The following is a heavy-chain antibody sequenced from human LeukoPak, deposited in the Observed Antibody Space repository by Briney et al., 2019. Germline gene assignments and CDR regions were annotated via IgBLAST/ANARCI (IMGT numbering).Heavy chain of an antibody. CDR2: ISAYNGNT. CDR1: RYTFTGYY. V-gene: IGHV1-18*04. J-gene: IGHJ4*02. Sequence: ASVKVSCKASRYTFTGYYMHWVRQAPGQGLEWMGWISAYNGNTNYAQKLQGRVTMTTDTSTSTAYMELRSLRSDDTAVYYCAREDSISWYQSSVSWGQGTLVTVSS. D-gene: IGHD6-13*01. CDR3: AREDSISWYQSSVS.